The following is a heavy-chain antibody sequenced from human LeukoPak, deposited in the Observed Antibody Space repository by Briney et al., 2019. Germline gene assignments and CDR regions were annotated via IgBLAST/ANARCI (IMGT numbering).Heavy chain of an antibody. CDR1: GFTFDDYA. Sequence: LAGGSLRLSCAASGFTFDDYAMHWVRQAPGKGLEWVSLISWDGGSTYYADSVKGRFTISRDNSKNSLYLQMNSLRAEDTAFYNCAKGDVDTAMATGYWGQGTLVTGSS. CDR2: ISWDGGST. D-gene: IGHD5-18*01. J-gene: IGHJ4*02. V-gene: IGHV3-43D*04. CDR3: AKGDVDTAMATGY.